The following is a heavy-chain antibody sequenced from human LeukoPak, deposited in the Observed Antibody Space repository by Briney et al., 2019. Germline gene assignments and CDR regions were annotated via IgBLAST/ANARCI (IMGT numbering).Heavy chain of an antibody. CDR2: IYYSGST. J-gene: IGHJ6*02. V-gene: IGHV4-59*01. CDR1: GGSISSYY. Sequence: SETLSLTCTVSGGSISSYYWSWIRQPPGKGLEWIGYIYYSGSTNYNPSLKSRVTISVDTSKNQFSLKLSSVTAADTAVYYCARAKDFWSGYYAYYYYYGMDVWGQGTTVTVSS. D-gene: IGHD3-3*01. CDR3: ARAKDFWSGYYAYYYYYGMDV.